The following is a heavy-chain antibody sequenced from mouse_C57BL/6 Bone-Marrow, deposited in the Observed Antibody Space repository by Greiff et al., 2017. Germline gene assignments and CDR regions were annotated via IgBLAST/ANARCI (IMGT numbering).Heavy chain of an antibody. J-gene: IGHJ3*01. D-gene: IGHD2-4*01. CDR1: GYSITSGYD. CDR2: ISYSGST. Sequence: EVQLQESGPGMVKPSQSLSLTCPVTGYSITSGYDWHRIRPFPGNKLEWLAYISYSGSTNYHPSLKSRISITHDTSKNHFFLKLNSVTTEDTATYYCARGYDYDQAWFAYWGQGTLVTVSA. V-gene: IGHV3-1*01. CDR3: ARGYDYDQAWFAY.